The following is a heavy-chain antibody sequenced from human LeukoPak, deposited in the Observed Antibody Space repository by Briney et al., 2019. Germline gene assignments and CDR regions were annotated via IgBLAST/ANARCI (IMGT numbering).Heavy chain of an antibody. CDR2: IYTSGST. CDR1: GGSISSGSYY. V-gene: IGHV4-61*02. D-gene: IGHD3-10*01. J-gene: IGHJ3*02. CDR3: ARDRPAEKILVFFGGPTSGLDASDI. Sequence: NSSETLSLTCTVSGGSISSGSYYWSWIRQPAGKGLEWIGRIYTSGSTNYNPSLKSRVTISVGTSKNQFSLKLSSVTAADTAVYYCARDRPAEKILVFFGGPTSGLDASDIWGQGTMVTVSS.